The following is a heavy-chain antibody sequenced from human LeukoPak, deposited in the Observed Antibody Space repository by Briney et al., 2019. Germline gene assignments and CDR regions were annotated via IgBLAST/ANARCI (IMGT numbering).Heavy chain of an antibody. J-gene: IGHJ4*02. V-gene: IGHV3-7*01. CDR3: AFDSSGYYYLFDY. Sequence: PGGSLRLSCAASGFTFSSYWMSWVRQAPGKGLVWVANIKQDGSEKYYVDSVKGRFTISRDNAKNSLYLQMNSLRAEDTAVYYCAFDSSGYYYLFDYWGQGTLVTVSS. CDR1: GFTFSSYW. D-gene: IGHD3-22*01. CDR2: IKQDGSEK.